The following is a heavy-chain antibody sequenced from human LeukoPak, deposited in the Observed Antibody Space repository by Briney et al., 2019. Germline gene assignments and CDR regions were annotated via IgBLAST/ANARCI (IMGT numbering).Heavy chain of an antibody. D-gene: IGHD6-13*01. V-gene: IGHV3-23*01. CDR2: ISGSGGST. CDR3: AKDLLSSSWYHFDY. J-gene: IGHJ4*02. CDR1: GFTFSCYA. Sequence: GGSLRLSCAASGFTFSCYAMSWVRQAPGKGLEWVLAISGSGGSTYYADSVKGRFTISRDNSKNTLYLQMNSLRAEDTAVYYCAKDLLSSSWYHFDYWGQGTLVTVSS.